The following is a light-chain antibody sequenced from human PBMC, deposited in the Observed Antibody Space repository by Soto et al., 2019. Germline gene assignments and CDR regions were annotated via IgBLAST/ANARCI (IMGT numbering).Light chain of an antibody. CDR1: QDIHNY. Sequence: AVLLTQSPSSFSASTGDRATITCRASQDIHNYLAWYQQVPGKAPKLLLYAASILQTGVPSRFRGSGSGTDFTITIDGLQSEDFATYFCQHYYNYPWTFGQGTTVE. J-gene: IGKJ1*01. V-gene: IGKV1-8*01. CDR3: QHYYNYPWT. CDR2: AAS.